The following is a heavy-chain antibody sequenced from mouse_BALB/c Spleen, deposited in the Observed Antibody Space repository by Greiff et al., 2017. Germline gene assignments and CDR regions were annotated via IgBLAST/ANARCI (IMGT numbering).Heavy chain of an antibody. CDR3: ARDRCYYDYGPSFDY. CDR2: IWAGGST. CDR1: GFSLTSYG. Sequence: VKLVESGPGLVAPSQSLSITCTVSGFSLTSYGVHWVRQPPGKGLEWLGVIWAGGSTNYNSALMSRLSISKDNSKSQVFLKMNSLQTDDTAMYYCARDRCYYDYGPSFDYWGQGTTLTVSS. V-gene: IGHV2-9*02. D-gene: IGHD2-4*01. J-gene: IGHJ2*01.